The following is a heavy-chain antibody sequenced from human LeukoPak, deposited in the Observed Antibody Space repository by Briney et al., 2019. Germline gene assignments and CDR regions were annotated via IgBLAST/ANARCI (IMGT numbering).Heavy chain of an antibody. J-gene: IGHJ5*02. CDR2: ISYDGSNK. CDR1: GFTFSSYA. CDR3: ARGAVRFGWFDP. D-gene: IGHD3-10*01. Sequence: GGSLRLSCAASGFTFSSYAMHWVRQAPGKGLEWVAVISYDGSNKYYADSVKSRFTISRDNSKNTLYLQMNSLRAEDTAVYYCARGAVRFGWFDPWGQGTLVTVSS. V-gene: IGHV3-30-3*01.